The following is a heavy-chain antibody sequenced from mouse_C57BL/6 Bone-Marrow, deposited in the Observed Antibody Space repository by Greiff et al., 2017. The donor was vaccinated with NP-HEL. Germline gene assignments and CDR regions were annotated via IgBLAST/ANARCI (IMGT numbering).Heavy chain of an antibody. J-gene: IGHJ4*01. V-gene: IGHV10-3*01. CDR1: GFTFNTYA. Sequence: EVQLVESGGGLVQPKGSLKLSCAASGFTFNTYAMHWVRQAPGKGLEWVARIRSKSSNYATYYADSVKDRFTISRDDSQSMLYLQRNNLKTEDTAMYYCVRGGGHYALTYYAMDYWGQGTSVTVSS. CDR3: VRGGGHYALTYYAMDY. D-gene: IGHD1-1*02. CDR2: IRSKSSNYAT.